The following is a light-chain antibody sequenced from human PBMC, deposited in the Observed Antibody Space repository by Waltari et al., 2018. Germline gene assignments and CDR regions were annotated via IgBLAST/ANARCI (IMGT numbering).Light chain of an antibody. J-gene: IGKJ4*01. V-gene: IGKV3-20*01. CDR2: GAS. CDR1: QTISSSY. Sequence: IVLTQSPDTPSSSPGERATISCSASQTISSSYLAWYQKQPGQAHRLLIYGASIRSTAFPDMFSGSCSGTDFLTTSSLLDPEDVAVYYCQQYGISLTFGGGTKVEIK. CDR3: QQYGISLT.